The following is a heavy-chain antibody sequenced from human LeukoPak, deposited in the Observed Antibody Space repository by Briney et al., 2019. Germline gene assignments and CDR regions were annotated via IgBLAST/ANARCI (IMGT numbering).Heavy chain of an antibody. CDR2: MNPNSGGT. J-gene: IGHJ4*02. CDR1: GYTFTSYD. V-gene: IGHV1-2*02. Sequence: AASVKVSCKASGYTFTSYDINWVRQATGQGLGWMGWMNPNSGGTNYAQKFQGRVTMTRDTSISTAYMELSRLRSDDTAVYYCARGHYDFWSGHFDYWGQGTLVTVSS. CDR3: ARGHYDFWSGHFDY. D-gene: IGHD3-3*01.